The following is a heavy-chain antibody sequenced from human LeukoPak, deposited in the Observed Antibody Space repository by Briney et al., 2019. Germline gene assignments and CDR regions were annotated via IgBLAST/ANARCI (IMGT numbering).Heavy chain of an antibody. J-gene: IGHJ4*02. CDR2: IDWDDDK. CDR1: GFSLSSSGMC. Sequence: SGPTLVNPTQTLTLTCTFSGFSLSSSGMCLSWIRQPPGKALEWLARIDWDDDKYYNTSLKTRVTISKDTSKKQVVLTMTNMDPVDTATYYCARIRGQVGAAFGNYFDYWGQGTLVTVSS. V-gene: IGHV2-70*11. CDR3: ARIRGQVGAAFGNYFDY. D-gene: IGHD1-26*01.